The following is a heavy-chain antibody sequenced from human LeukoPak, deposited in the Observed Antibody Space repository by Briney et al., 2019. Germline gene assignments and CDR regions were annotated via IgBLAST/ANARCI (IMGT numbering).Heavy chain of an antibody. V-gene: IGHV6-1*01. Sequence: SQTLSLTCAISGDSVSSNSAAWNWIRQSPSRGLEWLGRTYYRSKWYNDYAVSVKSRITINPDTSKNQFSLQLNSVTPEDTAVYYCARGGYCSGGSCYLNSWFDPWGQGTLVTVSS. CDR2: TYYRSKWYN. CDR1: GDSVSSNSAA. D-gene: IGHD2-15*01. CDR3: ARGGYCSGGSCYLNSWFDP. J-gene: IGHJ5*02.